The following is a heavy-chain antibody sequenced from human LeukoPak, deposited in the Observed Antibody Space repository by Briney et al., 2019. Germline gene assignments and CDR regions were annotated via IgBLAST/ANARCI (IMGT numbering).Heavy chain of an antibody. J-gene: IGHJ4*02. CDR2: ISGSGAGT. V-gene: IGHV3-23*01. Sequence: GGSLRLFCAASGFIFSIYPMSWVRQAPGKGLEWVSGISGSGAGTCYADSVKGRFTISRDNSKNTLYLQVNSLRGDDTAVYYCARDLWGQFYFDYWGQGTLVTVSS. CDR3: ARDLWGQFYFDY. D-gene: IGHD3-16*01. CDR1: GFIFSIYP.